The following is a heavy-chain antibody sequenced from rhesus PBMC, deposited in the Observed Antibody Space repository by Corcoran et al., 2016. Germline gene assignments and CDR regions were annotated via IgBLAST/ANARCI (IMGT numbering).Heavy chain of an antibody. D-gene: IGHD4-23*01. Sequence: EVQLVESGGGLVQPGGSLTLSCEASGFTFSNYYIHWVRKAQGKGIEWVGLTRNKANGYTTEYTTAVKGRFTISRDESKNTLYLQMSSLRTEDTALYYCSKGSDTVNTIFDFWGQGGLVTVSS. CDR1: GFTFSNYY. J-gene: IGHJ4*01. CDR3: SKGSDTVNTIFDF. V-gene: IGHV3-13*01. CDR2: TRNKANGYTT.